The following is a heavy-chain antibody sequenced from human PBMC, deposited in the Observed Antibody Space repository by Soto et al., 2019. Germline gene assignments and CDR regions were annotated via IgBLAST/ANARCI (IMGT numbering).Heavy chain of an antibody. Sequence: EVQVVESGGGLVQPGGSLRLSCAASGFTFNNYWMSWVRQAPGKGLEWVANIKQDGREKYYVDSVKGRFTISRDNAKNSLYLQMNSLRAEDTAVYYCARDGRYPYYWGQGTLVTVSS. CDR1: GFTFNNYW. CDR2: IKQDGREK. D-gene: IGHD1-20*01. J-gene: IGHJ4*02. CDR3: ARDGRYPYY. V-gene: IGHV3-7*01.